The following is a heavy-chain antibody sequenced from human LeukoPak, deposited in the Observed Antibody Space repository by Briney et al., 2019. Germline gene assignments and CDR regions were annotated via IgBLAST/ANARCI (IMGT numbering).Heavy chain of an antibody. Sequence: ASVKVSCKASGYTFTGYYMHWVRQATGQGLEWMGWINPNSGGTNYAQKFQGRVTMTRDTSISTAYMELSRLRSDDTAVYYCAREDSGGDCLGHWGQGTLVTVSS. J-gene: IGHJ5*02. CDR2: INPNSGGT. CDR3: AREDSGGDCLGH. V-gene: IGHV1-2*02. D-gene: IGHD2-21*01. CDR1: GYTFTGYY.